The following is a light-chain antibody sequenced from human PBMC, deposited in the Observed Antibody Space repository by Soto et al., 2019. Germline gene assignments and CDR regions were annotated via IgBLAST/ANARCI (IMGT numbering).Light chain of an antibody. CDR1: QTVSSS. Sequence: EIVLTQSPATLSLSPGERATLSCRASQTVSSSLAWYQQKPGQAPRLLIYEASNRATGIPARFSGSGSGADFPLTIRSLEPEDFALYYCQQHINWPLTFGGGTKVEIK. CDR3: QQHINWPLT. V-gene: IGKV3-11*01. CDR2: EAS. J-gene: IGKJ4*01.